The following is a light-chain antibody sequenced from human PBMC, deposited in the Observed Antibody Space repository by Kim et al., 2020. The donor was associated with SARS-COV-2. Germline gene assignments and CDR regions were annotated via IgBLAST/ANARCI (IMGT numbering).Light chain of an antibody. V-gene: IGKV1-5*01. CDR1: QSISSW. CDR3: QQYNSYSYT. CDR2: DAS. Sequence: SASVGDRVTITCRASQSISSWLAWYQQKPGKAPKLLFYDASSLERGVPSRFSGSGSGTEFTRTISSLQPDDFATYYCQQYNSYSYTFGQGTKLEI. J-gene: IGKJ2*01.